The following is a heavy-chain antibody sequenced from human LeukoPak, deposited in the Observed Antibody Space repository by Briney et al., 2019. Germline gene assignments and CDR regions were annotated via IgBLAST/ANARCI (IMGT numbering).Heavy chain of an antibody. J-gene: IGHJ4*02. CDR3: ARKIVGAAFYFDY. V-gene: IGHV3-11*01. D-gene: IGHD1-26*01. CDR1: GFTFSDYY. Sequence: GGSLRLSCAASGFTFSDYYMSWIRQAPGKGLEGVSYISSSGSTIYYADAVKGRFTISRDNGKNSLYLQMNSLRAEDTAVYYCARKIVGAAFYFDYWGQGTLVTVSS. CDR2: ISSSGSTI.